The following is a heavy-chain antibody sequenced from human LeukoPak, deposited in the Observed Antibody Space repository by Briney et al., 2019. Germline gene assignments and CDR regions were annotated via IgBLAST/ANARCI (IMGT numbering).Heavy chain of an antibody. CDR2: IGTAGDT. V-gene: IGHV3-13*01. D-gene: IGHD5-18*01. J-gene: IGHJ4*02. CDR1: GLKFSSYD. Sequence: GGSLRLSCAMSGLKFSSYDMHWVRQTTGRGLEWVSGIGTAGDTYSPGSVKGRFTISRENAKNSLYLQMNSLRAGDTAVYYCARADLRGYSLDYWGQGTLVTVSS. CDR3: ARADLRGYSLDY.